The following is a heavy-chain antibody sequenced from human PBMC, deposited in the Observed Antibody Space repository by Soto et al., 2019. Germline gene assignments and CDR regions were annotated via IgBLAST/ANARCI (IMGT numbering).Heavy chain of an antibody. Sequence: TLSLTCTVSGGSISSGGYYWSWIRQHPGKGLEWIGYIYYSGSTYYNPSLKSRVTISVDTSKNQFSLKLSSVTAADTAVYYCARGGSGSYWDYYYYYGMDVWGQGTTVTV. J-gene: IGHJ6*02. CDR3: ARGGSGSYWDYYYYYGMDV. V-gene: IGHV4-31*03. D-gene: IGHD3-10*01. CDR1: GGSISSGGYY. CDR2: IYYSGST.